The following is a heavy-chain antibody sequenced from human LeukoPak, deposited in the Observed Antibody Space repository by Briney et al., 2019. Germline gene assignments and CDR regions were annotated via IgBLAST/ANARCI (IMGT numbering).Heavy chain of an antibody. V-gene: IGHV3-30*18. J-gene: IGHJ6*02. CDR2: ISYDGSNK. D-gene: IGHD6-13*01. CDR3: AKLLFAAGPDWDYYYYGMDV. CDR1: GFTFSSYG. Sequence: GGSLRLSCAASGFTFSSYGMHWVRQAPGKGLEWVAVISYDGSNKYYADSVKGRFTISRDNSKNTLYLQMNSLRAEDTAVYYCAKLLFAAGPDWDYYYYGMDVWGQGTTVTVSS.